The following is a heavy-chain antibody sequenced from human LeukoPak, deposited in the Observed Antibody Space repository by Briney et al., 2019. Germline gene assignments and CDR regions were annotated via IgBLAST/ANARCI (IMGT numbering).Heavy chain of an antibody. CDR3: ARGRDGYNTITDY. CDR1: GGSVSSGSYY. Sequence: SETLSLTCTVSGGSVSSGSYYWSWIRQSPGKKLEWIGYIYYTGSTNYNPSLKSRVTMSVDTSKIQFSLKLSSVTAADTAVYYCARGRDGYNTITDYWGQGTLVTVSS. V-gene: IGHV4-61*01. J-gene: IGHJ4*02. CDR2: IYYTGST. D-gene: IGHD5-24*01.